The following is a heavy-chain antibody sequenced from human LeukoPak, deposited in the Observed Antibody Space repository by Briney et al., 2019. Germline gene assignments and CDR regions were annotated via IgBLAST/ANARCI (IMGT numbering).Heavy chain of an antibody. CDR2: ISDSGGNT. CDR1: GFTFNSYA. V-gene: IGHV3-23*01. Sequence: PGGPLRLSCAASGFTFNSYAMSWVRQAPWERLQWVSGISDSGGNTYYADSVRGRFTISRDNSKNTLYLQMNSLRAEDTAVYYCAKEGGGYSYGGLGFDYWGQGTLVTVSS. J-gene: IGHJ4*02. D-gene: IGHD5-18*01. CDR3: AKEGGGYSYGGLGFDY.